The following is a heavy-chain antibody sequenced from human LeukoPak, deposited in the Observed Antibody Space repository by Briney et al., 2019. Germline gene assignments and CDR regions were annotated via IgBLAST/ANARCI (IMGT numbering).Heavy chain of an antibody. CDR2: ISGPGRTT. D-gene: IGHD2-15*01. Sequence: GGSLRLSCAASGFTFSSYGMTWVRQAPGKGLEWVSAISGPGRTTYYADSVMGRFTISRDNSKNTLYLQMNSLRAEDTAVYYCATTYCNGASCAKRDFDYWGQGTLVTVSS. CDR1: GFTFSSYG. J-gene: IGHJ4*02. V-gene: IGHV3-23*01. CDR3: ATTYCNGASCAKRDFDY.